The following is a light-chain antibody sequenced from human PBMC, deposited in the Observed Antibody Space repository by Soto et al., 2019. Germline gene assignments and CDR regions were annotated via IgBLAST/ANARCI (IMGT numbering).Light chain of an antibody. CDR1: QSISSW. J-gene: IGKJ1*01. CDR3: QHHNSYPWT. CDR2: DAS. Sequence: IQMSQSPSSLSASVGDRVTITCRASQSISSWLAWYQQKPGKAPKLLIYDASSLESGVPSRFSGSGSGTEFTLTISSLQPDDFATYYCQHHNSYPWTFGQGTKVDI. V-gene: IGKV1-5*01.